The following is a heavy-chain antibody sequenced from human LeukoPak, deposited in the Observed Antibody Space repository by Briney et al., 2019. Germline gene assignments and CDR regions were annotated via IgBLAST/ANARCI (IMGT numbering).Heavy chain of an antibody. Sequence: GGSLRLSCAASGFTVSSDYMSWVRQAPGKGLEWVSSISSSSSYIYYADSVKGRFTISRDNAKNSLYLQMNSLRAEDTAVYYCARGGAFYGGNTFIFDYWGQGTLVTVSS. J-gene: IGHJ4*02. V-gene: IGHV3-21*01. D-gene: IGHD4-23*01. CDR2: ISSSSSYI. CDR3: ARGGAFYGGNTFIFDY. CDR1: GFTVSSDY.